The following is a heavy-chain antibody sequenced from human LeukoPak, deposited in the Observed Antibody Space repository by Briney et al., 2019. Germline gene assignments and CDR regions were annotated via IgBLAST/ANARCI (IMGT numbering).Heavy chain of an antibody. CDR2: VSHSGAT. CDR3: ARGRNYYYDFWSGYSKVGGAVWFDP. CDR1: GASVSSSTYF. Sequence: SETLSLTCAVSGASVSSSTYFWGWIRQPPGEGPEWLGSVSHSGATYYNPSLKSRVTISVDTSKNQFSLKLSSVTAADTAVYYCARGRNYYYDFWSGYSKVGGAVWFDPWGQGTLVTVSS. V-gene: IGHV4-39*07. J-gene: IGHJ5*02. D-gene: IGHD3-3*01.